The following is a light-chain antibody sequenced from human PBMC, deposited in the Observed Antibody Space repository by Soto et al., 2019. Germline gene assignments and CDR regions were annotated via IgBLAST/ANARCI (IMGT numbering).Light chain of an antibody. Sequence: QSALTQPPSASGSPGQSVTISCTGTSSDVGTYKYVSWYQQHPGKAPKLMIYEVIKRPSGVPDRFSGSKSGNPASLTVSGLQAEDEANYYCSSYAGSNTWVFGGGTKVTVL. J-gene: IGLJ3*02. V-gene: IGLV2-8*01. CDR3: SSYAGSNTWV. CDR2: EVI. CDR1: SSDVGTYKY.